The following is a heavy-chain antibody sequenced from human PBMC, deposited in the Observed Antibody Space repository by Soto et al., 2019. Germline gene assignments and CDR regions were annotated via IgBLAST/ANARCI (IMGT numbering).Heavy chain of an antibody. CDR2: IYYSGST. V-gene: IGHV4-31*03. J-gene: IGHJ4*02. D-gene: IGHD6-13*01. Sequence: LSLTCTVSGGSISSGGYYWSWIRQHPGKGLEWIGYIYYSGSTYYNPSLKSRVTISVDTSKNQFSLKLSSVIAADTAVYYCATGIAAAGTFLFDYWGQGTLVTVSS. CDR1: GGSISSGGYY. CDR3: ATGIAAAGTFLFDY.